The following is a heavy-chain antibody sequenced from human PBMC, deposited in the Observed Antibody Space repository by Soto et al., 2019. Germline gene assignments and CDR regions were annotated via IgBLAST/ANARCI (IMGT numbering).Heavy chain of an antibody. CDR2: ISYDGSNK. D-gene: IGHD3-22*01. CDR1: GFTFSSYA. V-gene: IGHV3-30-3*01. CDR3: ARDLLDLWDYYDSSGYPGFDY. Sequence: QVQLVESGGGVVQPGRSLRLSCAASGFTFSSYAMHWVRQAPGKGLEWVAVISYDGSNKYYADSVKGRFTISRDNSKNTLYLQMNSLRAEDTAVYYCARDLLDLWDYYDSSGYPGFDYWGQGTLVTVSS. J-gene: IGHJ4*02.